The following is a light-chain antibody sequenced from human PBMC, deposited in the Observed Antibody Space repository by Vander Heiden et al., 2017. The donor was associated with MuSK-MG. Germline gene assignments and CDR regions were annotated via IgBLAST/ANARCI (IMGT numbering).Light chain of an antibody. CDR3: QQDDTTPLT. J-gene: IGKJ2*01. Sequence: DIVLTQSPDSLAVSLGERATITCKSDQSVLYYLAWYQQKPGQPPKLLIYWASTRESGVPDRFSGSGSETDFTLTISSLQAEDVAVYYCQQDDTTPLTVGQGTKLEIK. CDR1: QSVLYY. CDR2: WAS. V-gene: IGKV4-1*01.